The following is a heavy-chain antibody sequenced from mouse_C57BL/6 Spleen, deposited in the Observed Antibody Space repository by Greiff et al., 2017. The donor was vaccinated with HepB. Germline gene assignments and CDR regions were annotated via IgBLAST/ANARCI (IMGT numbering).Heavy chain of an antibody. D-gene: IGHD1-1*01. V-gene: IGHV1-80*01. CDR2: IYPGDGDT. CDR1: GYAFSSYW. Sequence: QVQLKESGAELVKPGASVKISCKASGYAFSSYWMNWVKQRPGKGLEWIGQIYPGDGDTNYNGKFKGKATLTADKSSSTAYMQLSSLTSEDSAVYFCARGPTVVGGVDYWGQGTSVTVSS. J-gene: IGHJ4*01. CDR3: ARGPTVVGGVDY.